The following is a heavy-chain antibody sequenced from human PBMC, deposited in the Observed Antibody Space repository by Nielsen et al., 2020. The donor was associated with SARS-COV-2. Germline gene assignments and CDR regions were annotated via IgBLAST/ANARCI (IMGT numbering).Heavy chain of an antibody. J-gene: IGHJ4*02. CDR3: AREDYYDRSGDY. CDR1: GFTFSSYW. Sequence: GESLKISCAASGFTFSSYWMHWVRQAPGKGLVWVSRINSDGSSTSYADSVKGRFTISRDNAKNTLYLQMNSLRAEDTAVYYCAREDYYDRSGDYWGQGTLVTVSS. CDR2: INSDGSST. D-gene: IGHD3-22*01. V-gene: IGHV3-74*01.